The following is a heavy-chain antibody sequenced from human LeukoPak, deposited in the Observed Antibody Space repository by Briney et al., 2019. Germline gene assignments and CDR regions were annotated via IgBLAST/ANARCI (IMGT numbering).Heavy chain of an antibody. D-gene: IGHD3-10*01. CDR1: GGSISSSSYY. Sequence: SETLSLTCTVSGGSISSSSYYWGWIRQPPGKGLEWIGSIYYSGSTHYNPSLRSRVTISVDTSKNQFSLKLSSVTAADTAVYYCASRIIRGYYFDYWGQGTLVTVSS. J-gene: IGHJ4*02. V-gene: IGHV4-39*01. CDR3: ASRIIRGYYFDY. CDR2: IYYSGST.